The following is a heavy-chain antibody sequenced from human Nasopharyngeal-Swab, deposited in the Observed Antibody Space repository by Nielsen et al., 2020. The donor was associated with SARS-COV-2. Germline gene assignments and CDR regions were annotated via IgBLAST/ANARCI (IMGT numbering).Heavy chain of an antibody. D-gene: IGHD3-9*01. CDR2: INSEGSST. Sequence: GESLKISCAASGFTFSSYWMHWVRQAPGKGLVWVSRINSEGSSTSYADSVKGRFTISRDNAKNSLYLQMNSLRAEDTAVYYCARDRSDILTGYYLFFDYWGQGTLVTVSS. CDR1: GFTFSSYW. V-gene: IGHV3-74*01. CDR3: ARDRSDILTGYYLFFDY. J-gene: IGHJ4*02.